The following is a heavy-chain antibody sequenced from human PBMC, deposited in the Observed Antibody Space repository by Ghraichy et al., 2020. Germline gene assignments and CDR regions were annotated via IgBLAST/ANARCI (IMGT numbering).Heavy chain of an antibody. CDR2: IDQDGTDR. CDR1: GFTFSSHC. V-gene: IGHV3-7*01. J-gene: IGHJ6*02. CDR3: ARDSGEDYGDYGDYYYFCHGMDV. Sequence: GGSLRLSCAASGFTFSSHCVNWVRQAPGKGLEWVANIDQDGTDRVYVDSVKGRFSISRDNAKNTVYLQMNRLRVEDTAVYYCARDSGEDYGDYGDYYYFCHGMDVWGQGTTVTVSS. D-gene: IGHD4-17*01.